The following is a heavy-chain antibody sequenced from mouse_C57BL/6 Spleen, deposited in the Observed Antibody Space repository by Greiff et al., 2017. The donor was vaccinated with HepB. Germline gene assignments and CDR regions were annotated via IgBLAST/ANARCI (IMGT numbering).Heavy chain of an antibody. J-gene: IGHJ1*03. CDR2: IYPGNSDT. CDR3: TRHYEYYWYFDV. V-gene: IGHV1-5*01. Sequence: EVQLQQSGTVLARPGASVKMSCKTSGYTFTSYWMHWVKQRPGQGLEWIGAIYPGNSDTSYNQKFKGKAKLTAVTSASTAYMELSSQTNEDSAVYYCTRHYEYYWYFDVWGTGTTVTVSS. CDR1: GYTFTSYW. D-gene: IGHD2-4*01.